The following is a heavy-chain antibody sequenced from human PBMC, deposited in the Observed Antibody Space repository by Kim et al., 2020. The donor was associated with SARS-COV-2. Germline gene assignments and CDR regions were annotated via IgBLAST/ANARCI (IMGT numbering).Heavy chain of an antibody. D-gene: IGHD3-22*01. CDR3: ARGHYYYDSTGPIWRY. CDR2: IHTNTGKP. J-gene: IGHJ4*02. Sequence: ASVKVSCKASGYTFTSYAMNWVRQAPGQGLEWMGWIHTNTGKPTYAQAFTGRFVFSLDTSVSTAYLQISSLKAEDTAIYYCARGHYYYDSTGPIWRYWGQGTLVTVSS. CDR1: GYTFTSYA. V-gene: IGHV7-4-1*02.